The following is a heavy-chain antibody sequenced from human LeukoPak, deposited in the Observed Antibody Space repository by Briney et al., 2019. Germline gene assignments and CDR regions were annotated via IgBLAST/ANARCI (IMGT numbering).Heavy chain of an antibody. D-gene: IGHD6-13*01. V-gene: IGHV4-39*07. Sequence: PSETLSLTCTVSGGSISSYYWGWIRQPPGKGLEWIGSIYYSGSTYYNPSLKSRVTISVDTSKNQFSLKLSSVTAADTAMYFCARVRTRGIPAAGLFWFDPWGQGILVTVSS. CDR3: ARVRTRGIPAAGLFWFDP. J-gene: IGHJ5*02. CDR2: IYYSGST. CDR1: GGSISSYY.